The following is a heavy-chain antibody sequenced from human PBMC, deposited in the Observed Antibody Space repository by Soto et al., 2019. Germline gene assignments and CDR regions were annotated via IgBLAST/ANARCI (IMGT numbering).Heavy chain of an antibody. J-gene: IGHJ6*02. Sequence: GGSLRLSCAASGFTFSGSAMHWVRQASGKGLEWVGRIRSKANSYATAYAASVKGRFTISRDDSKNTAYLQMNSLKTEDTAVYYCTRPLYCSGGCGYSFPSSGMDVWGQGTTVTVSS. CDR2: IRSKANSYAT. V-gene: IGHV3-73*01. CDR3: TRPLYCSGGCGYSFPSSGMDV. CDR1: GFTFSGSA. D-gene: IGHD2-15*01.